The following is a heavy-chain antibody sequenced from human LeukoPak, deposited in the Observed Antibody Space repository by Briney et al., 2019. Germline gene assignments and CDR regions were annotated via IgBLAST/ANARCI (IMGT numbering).Heavy chain of an antibody. CDR3: ARDLKGCSGSYGRGCWFDP. D-gene: IGHD3-10*02. CDR2: IYYSGST. J-gene: IGHJ5*02. Sequence: TSETLSLTCTVSGGSISGYYWSWIRQPPGEGLEWIGYIYYSGSTNYNPSLKSRVTISVDTSKDQFSLKLSSVTAADTAVYYCARDLKGCSGSYGRGCWFDPWGQGTLVTVSS. CDR1: GGSISGYY. V-gene: IGHV4-59*01.